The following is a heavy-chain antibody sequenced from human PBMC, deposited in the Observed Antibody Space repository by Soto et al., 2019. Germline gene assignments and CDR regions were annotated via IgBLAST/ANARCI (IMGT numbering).Heavy chain of an antibody. CDR1: GYTFTSYG. V-gene: IGHV1-18*01. CDR3: ARDRKVAYCGGDCYPIFSNP. Sequence: QVQLVQSGAEVKKPGASVKVSCKASGYTFTSYGISWVRQAPGQGLEWMGWISAYNGNTNYAQKLQGRVTMTTDTSTXTXYXXLRSLRSDDTAVYYCARDRKVAYCGGDCYPIFSNPWGQGTLVTVSS. D-gene: IGHD2-21*02. J-gene: IGHJ5*02. CDR2: ISAYNGNT.